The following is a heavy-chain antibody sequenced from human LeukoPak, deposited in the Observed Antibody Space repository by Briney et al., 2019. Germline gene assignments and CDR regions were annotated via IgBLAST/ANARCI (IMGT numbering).Heavy chain of an antibody. CDR2: ISSSGNTI. D-gene: IGHD6-13*01. V-gene: IGHV3-48*03. CDR1: GFTFSSYE. J-gene: IGHJ5*02. Sequence: GGSLRLSCAASGFTFSSYEMNWVRQAPGKGLEWVSHISSSGNTIYYADSVKGRFTISRDNSKNTLYLQMNSLRAEDTAVYYCAKGQERGGPSSLGSFDPWGQGTLVTVSS. CDR3: AKGQERGGPSSLGSFDP.